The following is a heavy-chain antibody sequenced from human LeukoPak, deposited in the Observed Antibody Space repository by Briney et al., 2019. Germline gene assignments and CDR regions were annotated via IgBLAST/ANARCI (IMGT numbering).Heavy chain of an antibody. CDR3: ARVSSGPIVVVPAAMAGFDP. CDR1: GGSISSGGYY. J-gene: IGHJ5*02. V-gene: IGHV4-30-2*01. D-gene: IGHD2-2*01. CDR2: IYHSGST. Sequence: SETLSLTCTVSGGSISSGGYYWSWIRQPPGKGLEWIGYIYHSGSTYYNPSLKSRVTISVDRSKNQSSLKLSSVTAADTAVYYCARVSSGPIVVVPAAMAGFDPWGQGTLVTVSS.